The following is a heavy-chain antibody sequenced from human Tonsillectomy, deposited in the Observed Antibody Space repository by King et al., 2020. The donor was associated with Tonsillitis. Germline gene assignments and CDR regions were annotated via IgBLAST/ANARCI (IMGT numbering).Heavy chain of an antibody. J-gene: IGHJ4*02. Sequence: VQLVESGGGLVQPGGSLRLSCAASGFIFSNYDMNWVRQAPGKGLQWVSRISGSGSSTSYVDSVKGRFTISRDNSKNTLYLQMNSLRPEDTAVYYCAKTHDASSWYSLLDYWGQGALVTGSS. CDR1: GFIFSNYD. D-gene: IGHD6-13*01. CDR2: ISGSGSST. V-gene: IGHV3-23*04. CDR3: AKTHDASSWYSLLDY.